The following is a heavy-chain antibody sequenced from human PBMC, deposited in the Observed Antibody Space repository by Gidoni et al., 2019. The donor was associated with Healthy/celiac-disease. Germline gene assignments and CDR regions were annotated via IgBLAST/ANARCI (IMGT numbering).Heavy chain of an antibody. Sequence: QVKLQQWGAGLLKPSETLSLTCAVYGGSFSGYYWSCIRQPPGMGLEWIGEINHSGSPNYTPTLKSRVPISVDTSKNQCSLKLSSVTAADTAVYYCAGRMLVGAIDYWGQGTLVTVSS. D-gene: IGHD1-26*01. CDR1: GGSFSGYY. V-gene: IGHV4-34*01. CDR3: AGRMLVGAIDY. J-gene: IGHJ4*02. CDR2: INHSGSP.